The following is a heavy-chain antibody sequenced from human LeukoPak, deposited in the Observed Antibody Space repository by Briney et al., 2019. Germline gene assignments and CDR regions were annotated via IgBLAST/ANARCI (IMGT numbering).Heavy chain of an antibody. CDR1: GFNFEDYA. CDR3: ARALYNHGWFPDYFDH. J-gene: IGHJ4*02. Sequence: GGSLRLSCAASGFNFEDYAMHWIRQTPGKGLEWVAGISWNSNTIEYAGSVKGRFTISGDNAKNSLYLQMDSLRAEDTAVYYCARALYNHGWFPDYFDHWGQGTQVTVSS. CDR2: ISWNSNTI. V-gene: IGHV3-9*01. D-gene: IGHD6-19*01.